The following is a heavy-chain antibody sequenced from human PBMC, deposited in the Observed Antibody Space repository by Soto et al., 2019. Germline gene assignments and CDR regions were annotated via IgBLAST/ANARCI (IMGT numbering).Heavy chain of an antibody. CDR3: AREGVYSAAFYYYGMDV. CDR2: IYSGGST. Sequence: GGSLRLSCAASGFTVSSNHMSWVRQAPGKGLEWVSVIYSGGSTYYADSVKGRFTISRDNSKNTLYLQMNSLRAEDTAVYYCAREGVYSAAFYYYGMDVWGQGTTVTVSS. D-gene: IGHD2-15*01. J-gene: IGHJ6*02. CDR1: GFTVSSNH. V-gene: IGHV3-53*01.